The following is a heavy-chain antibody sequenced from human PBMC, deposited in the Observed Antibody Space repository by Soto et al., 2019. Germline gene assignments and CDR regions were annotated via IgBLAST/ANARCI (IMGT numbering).Heavy chain of an antibody. J-gene: IGHJ5*02. CDR3: ARVDIVTTNWFDP. D-gene: IGHD5-12*01. CDR1: GGSFSGYY. V-gene: IGHV4-34*01. Sequence: SETLSLTCAVYGGSFSGYYWSWIRQPPGKGLEWVGEINHRGYTTYNPSLKSRVTTSVDTSKNQFSLKLSSVTAADTAVYYCARVDIVTTNWFDPWGQGTPVTVSS. CDR2: INHRGYT.